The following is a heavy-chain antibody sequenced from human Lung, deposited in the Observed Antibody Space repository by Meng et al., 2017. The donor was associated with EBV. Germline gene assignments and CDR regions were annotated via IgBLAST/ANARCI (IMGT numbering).Heavy chain of an antibody. CDR2: IYHSGST. CDR3: ARGGTSSAPFDY. J-gene: IGHJ4*02. CDR1: GAAISRSDL. V-gene: IGHV4-4*02. Sequence: QVQLLGWGPGLCKPSGTLSRTCDVSGAAISRSDLWSWVRQPPGKGLEWIGEIYHSGSTNYNPSLKSRVTISVDTSKNQFSLSLNSVTAADTAVYYCARGGTSSAPFDYWGQETLVTVSS. D-gene: IGHD2-2*01.